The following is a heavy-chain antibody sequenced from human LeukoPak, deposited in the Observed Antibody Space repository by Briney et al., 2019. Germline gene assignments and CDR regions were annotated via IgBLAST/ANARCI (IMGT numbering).Heavy chain of an antibody. CDR2: ISTYHGNT. Sequence: GASVKVSCKASGYTFTSYGISWVRQAPGLGLEWMGWISTYHGNTNYAQKLQGRVTMTTDTSTSTAYMELRNLRSDDTAVYYCARDFGGYSYGYYMDVWGKGTTVTVSS. D-gene: IGHD5-18*01. CDR3: ARDFGGYSYGYYMDV. CDR1: GYTFTSYG. V-gene: IGHV1-18*01. J-gene: IGHJ6*03.